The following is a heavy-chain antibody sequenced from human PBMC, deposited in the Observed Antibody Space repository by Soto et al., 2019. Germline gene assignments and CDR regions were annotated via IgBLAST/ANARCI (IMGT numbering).Heavy chain of an antibody. V-gene: IGHV4-59*01. Sequence: QVQLQESGPGLVKPSETLSLTCTVSGASISSYYWCWLRQPPGKGLEWIGYIYHSGSTNNNPSRKSRVPIAVDTSKNQFSLKLRAVTAADTALCDCARGQKYSSSAWFDPWGQGTLVTVSS. CDR1: GASISSYY. J-gene: IGHJ5*02. CDR3: ARGQKYSSSAWFDP. CDR2: IYHSGST. D-gene: IGHD6-6*01.